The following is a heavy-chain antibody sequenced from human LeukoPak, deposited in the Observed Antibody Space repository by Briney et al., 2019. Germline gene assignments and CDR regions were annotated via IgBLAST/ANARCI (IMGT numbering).Heavy chain of an antibody. D-gene: IGHD3-10*01. CDR1: GGTFSSYA. CDR2: IIPIFGTA. CDR3: ARDTYYGSGSYSTKPTPFDY. J-gene: IGHJ4*02. Sequence: VASVKVSCKASGGTFSSYAISWVRQAPGQGLEWMGGIIPIFGTANYAQKFQGRVTITADKSTSTAYMELSSLRSEDTAVYYCARDTYYGSGSYSTKPTPFDYWGQGTLVTVSS. V-gene: IGHV1-69*06.